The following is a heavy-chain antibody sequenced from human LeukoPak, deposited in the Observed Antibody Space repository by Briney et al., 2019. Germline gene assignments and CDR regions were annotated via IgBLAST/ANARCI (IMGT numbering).Heavy chain of an antibody. CDR2: ISYDGSNK. CDR1: GFTFSNYG. J-gene: IGHJ4*02. CDR3: AKDSGYSSSWAFDY. Sequence: GRSLRLSCAASGFTFSNYGMHWVRQAPGKGLEWVAVISYDGSNKYYADSVKGRFTISRDNSKNTLYLQMNSLRAEDTAVYYCAKDSGYSSSWAFDYWGQGTLVTVSS. V-gene: IGHV3-30*18. D-gene: IGHD6-13*01.